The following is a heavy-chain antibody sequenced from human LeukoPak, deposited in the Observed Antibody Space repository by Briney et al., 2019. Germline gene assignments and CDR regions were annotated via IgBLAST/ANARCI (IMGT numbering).Heavy chain of an antibody. CDR2: IYYNGST. D-gene: IGHD3-9*01. J-gene: IGHJ4*02. CDR1: GGSISSYY. V-gene: IGHV4-59*05. CDR3: ARRSDYDILTGYYIRGGFDY. Sequence: PSETLSLTCTVSGGSISSYYLSWIRQPPGKELEGMGRIYYNGSTYYNPTLRRRVTISVDTSKHQLSLKLSSVTAADTAVYYCARRSDYDILTGYYIRGGFDYWGQGTLVTVSS.